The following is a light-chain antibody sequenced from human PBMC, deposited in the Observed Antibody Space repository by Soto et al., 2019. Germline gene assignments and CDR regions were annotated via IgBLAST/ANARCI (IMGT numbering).Light chain of an antibody. J-gene: IGKJ1*01. CDR3: QQRANWWT. Sequence: EIVMTQSPGTLSLSPGESATLSCRTSQSVSSNYLAWYQQKPGQAPRLLIYGASSRATGIPARFSGSGSGTDFTLTISSLEPEDFAVYYCQQRANWWTFGQGTKVDIK. CDR1: QSVSSNY. V-gene: IGKV3D-20*02. CDR2: GAS.